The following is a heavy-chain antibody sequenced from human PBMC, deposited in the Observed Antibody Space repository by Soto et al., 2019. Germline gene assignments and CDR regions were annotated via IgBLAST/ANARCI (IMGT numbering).Heavy chain of an antibody. CDR2: IWYDGSNK. Sequence: QVQLVESGGGVVQPGRSLRLSCAASGFTFSSYGMHWVRQAPGKGLEWVAVIWYDGSNKYYADSVKGRFTISRDNSKNTRYLQMNSLRAEDTAVYYCARDVGIVVVTPFDYWGQGTLVTVSS. J-gene: IGHJ4*02. CDR1: GFTFSSYG. D-gene: IGHD3-22*01. V-gene: IGHV3-33*01. CDR3: ARDVGIVVVTPFDY.